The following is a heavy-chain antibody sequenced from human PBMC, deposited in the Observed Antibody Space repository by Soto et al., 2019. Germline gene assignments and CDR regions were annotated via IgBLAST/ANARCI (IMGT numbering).Heavy chain of an antibody. J-gene: IGHJ4*02. V-gene: IGHV3-72*01. CDR2: TRNKVNSFSA. CDR3: ARDSGGSYDY. CDR1: GFIFSDYY. D-gene: IGHD3-16*01. Sequence: EVQLMESGGGLVQPGGSLRLSCAASGFIFSDYYMDWVRQVPGKGLEWVGRTRNKVNSFSAEYAAYVKGRFSIYRDASKDSMYLQMNSLKSDDTAVYYGARDSGGSYDYWGQGALVTVSS.